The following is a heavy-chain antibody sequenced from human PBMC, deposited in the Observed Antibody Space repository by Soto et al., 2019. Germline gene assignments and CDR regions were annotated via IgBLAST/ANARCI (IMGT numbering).Heavy chain of an antibody. CDR3: AREIIPLTTDWYFDL. V-gene: IGHV4-30-4*01. D-gene: IGHD4-17*01. CDR1: GGSISGGGYY. Sequence: QVQLQESGPGLVKPSETLSLTCTVSGGSISGGGYYWSWIRQPPGKGLEWIGYTYDSGSTYYNPSPKNRSSISIATSKNQFSLRLTSPTAADTAAYYCAREIIPLTTDWYFDLWGRGTLVTVSS. J-gene: IGHJ2*01. CDR2: TYDSGST.